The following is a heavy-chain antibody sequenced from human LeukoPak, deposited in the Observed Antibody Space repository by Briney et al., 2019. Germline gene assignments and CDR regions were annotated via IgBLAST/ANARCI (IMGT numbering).Heavy chain of an antibody. D-gene: IGHD6-13*01. CDR3: ARSIVAADPFDY. J-gene: IGHJ4*02. Sequence: PSETLSLTCTVSGGSISSSYWSWIRQPAGKGLEWIGRIYSGGSTNNNPSLKSRVTMSADTSKNQFSLKLSSVTAADTAVYYCARSIVAADPFDYWGQGTLVTVSS. CDR1: GGSISSSY. CDR2: IYSGGST. V-gene: IGHV4-4*07.